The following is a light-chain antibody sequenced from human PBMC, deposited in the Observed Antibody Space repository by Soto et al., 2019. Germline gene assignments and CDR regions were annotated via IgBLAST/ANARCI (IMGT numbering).Light chain of an antibody. CDR2: ENA. V-gene: IGLV1-51*02. CDR3: GTWDSGLSGFV. Sequence: QSALTQPPSVSAAPGQKVTISCSGSNSNMGNNYVYWYQQFPGAAPKLLMYENAKRASGIPDRFSGSKSGTAATLAITGIQTGDEADYYCGTWDSGLSGFVFGTGTKLTVL. J-gene: IGLJ1*01. CDR1: NSNMGNNY.